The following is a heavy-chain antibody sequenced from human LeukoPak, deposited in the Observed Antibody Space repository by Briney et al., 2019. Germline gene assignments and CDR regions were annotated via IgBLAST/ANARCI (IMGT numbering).Heavy chain of an antibody. CDR3: ASVISWQWLVFFDY. V-gene: IGHV4-39*01. J-gene: IGHJ4*02. D-gene: IGHD6-19*01. CDR2: IYYSGST. CDR1: GGSISSSSYY. Sequence: PSETLSLTCTVSGGSISSSSYYWGWIRQPPGKGPQWIGSIYYSGSTYYNPSLKSRVTISVDTSKNQFSLKLSSVTAADTAVYYCASVISWQWLVFFDYWGQGTLVTVSS.